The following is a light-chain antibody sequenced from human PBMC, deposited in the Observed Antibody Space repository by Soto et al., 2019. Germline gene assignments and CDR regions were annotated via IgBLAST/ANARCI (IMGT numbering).Light chain of an antibody. Sequence: QSALTQPASVSGSPGQSITISCTGTSGDVGHYSYVSWYQQHPGKAPKLIIYDVSSRPSGVSNRFSASKSGNTASLTISGLQADDEADYYCSSYRRTGTLVFGGGTKLTVL. J-gene: IGLJ2*01. V-gene: IGLV2-14*01. CDR2: DVS. CDR3: SSYRRTGTLV. CDR1: SGDVGHYSY.